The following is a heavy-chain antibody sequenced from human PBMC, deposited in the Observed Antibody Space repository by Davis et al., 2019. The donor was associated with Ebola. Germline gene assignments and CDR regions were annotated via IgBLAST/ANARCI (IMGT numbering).Heavy chain of an antibody. CDR1: GGSISSYY. CDR3: ARGPGYSSSWAYWYFDL. J-gene: IGHJ2*01. Sequence: MPSETLSLTCTVPGGSISSYYWSWIRQPPGKGLEWIGYIYYSGSTNYNPSLKSRVTMSIDTSKNQFSLKLSSVTAADTAVYYCARGPGYSSSWAYWYFDLWGRGTLVTVSS. V-gene: IGHV4-59*01. CDR2: IYYSGST. D-gene: IGHD6-13*01.